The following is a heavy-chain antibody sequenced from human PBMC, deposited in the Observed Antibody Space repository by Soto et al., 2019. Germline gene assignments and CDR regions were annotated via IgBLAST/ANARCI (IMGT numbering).Heavy chain of an antibody. CDR3: AHGDLVVVAATLDAFDI. D-gene: IGHD2-15*01. CDR2: IYWDDAK. V-gene: IGHV2-5*02. Sequence: SGPTLVNPTQTLTLTCTFSGFSLSTSGVGVGWIRQPPGKALEWLALIYWDDAKRYSPSLKSRLTITKDTSKNQLVLTMTNMDPVDTASYYCAHGDLVVVAATLDAFDIWGQGTMVTVSS. CDR1: GFSLSTSGVG. J-gene: IGHJ3*02.